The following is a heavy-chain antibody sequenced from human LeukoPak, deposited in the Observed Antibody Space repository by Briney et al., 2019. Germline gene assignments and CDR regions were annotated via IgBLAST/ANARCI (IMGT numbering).Heavy chain of an antibody. CDR1: GFTYDDYG. V-gene: IGHV3-43*02. J-gene: IGHJ5*02. CDR2: ISGDGGST. CDR3: AKDMGGSGRNWACNWFDP. D-gene: IGHD1-26*01. Sequence: GGSLRLPCAASGFTYDDYGMHWVRQAPGKGLEWVSLISGDGGSTYQADSVKGRFTISRDNSKNSLYLQMDSLRAEDTALYYCAKDMGGSGRNWACNWFDPWGQGTLVTVSS.